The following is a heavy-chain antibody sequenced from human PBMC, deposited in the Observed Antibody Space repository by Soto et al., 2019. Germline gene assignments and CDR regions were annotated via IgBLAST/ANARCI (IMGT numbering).Heavy chain of an antibody. V-gene: IGHV1-18*01. CDR1: GYTFTSYG. J-gene: IGHJ3*02. CDR3: ARDRLVAGGRAFEI. Sequence: QVQLVQSGAEVKKPGASVKVSCKASGYTFTSYGISWVRQAPGQGLEWMGWISDYNGNTNYAQKLQGRVTMTTDTSTSTAYVELRSLRSDETALYYCARDRLVAGGRAFEIWGQGTMVTVSS. CDR2: ISDYNGNT. D-gene: IGHD3-9*01.